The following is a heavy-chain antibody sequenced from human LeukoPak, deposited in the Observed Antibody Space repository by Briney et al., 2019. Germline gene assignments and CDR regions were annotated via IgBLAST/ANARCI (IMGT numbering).Heavy chain of an antibody. D-gene: IGHD6-19*01. V-gene: IGHV3-23*01. CDR3: AKDIGSGEAVAGPEHYYYYYYGMDV. CDR1: GFTFSSYA. Sequence: GGSLRLSCAASGFTFSSYAMSWVRQAPGKGLEWVSAISGSGGSTYYADSVKGRFTISRDNSKNTLYLQMNSLRAEDTAVYYCAKDIGSGEAVAGPEHYYYYYYGMDVWGQGTTVTVSS. J-gene: IGHJ6*02. CDR2: ISGSGGST.